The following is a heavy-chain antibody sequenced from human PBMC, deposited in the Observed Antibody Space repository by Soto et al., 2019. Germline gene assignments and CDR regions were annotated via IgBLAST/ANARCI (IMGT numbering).Heavy chain of an antibody. CDR3: ARSIVVVTALDY. CDR2: INAGNGNT. J-gene: IGHJ4*02. D-gene: IGHD2-21*02. Sequence: QVQLVPSGGEEKKPGGSVKVSCKASGYTFNSYAMHLVRQAPGQRLEWMGWINAGNGNTKYSQKFQGRVTITRDTSASTAYMELSSLRSEDTAVYYCARSIVVVTALDYWGQGTLVTVSS. CDR1: GYTFNSYA. V-gene: IGHV1-3*05.